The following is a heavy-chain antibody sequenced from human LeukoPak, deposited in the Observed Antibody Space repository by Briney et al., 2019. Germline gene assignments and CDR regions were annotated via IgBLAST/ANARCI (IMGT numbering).Heavy chain of an antibody. CDR1: GGSISSGGYY. J-gene: IGHJ4*02. V-gene: IGHV4-31*03. Sequence: SQTLSLTCTVFGGSISSGGYYWSWIRQHPGKGLEWIGYIYYSGSTYYNPSLKSRVTISVDTSKNQFSLKLSSVTAADTAVYYCARVRREEMATITRNYFDYWGQGTLVTVSS. CDR2: IYYSGST. CDR3: ARVRREEMATITRNYFDY. D-gene: IGHD5-24*01.